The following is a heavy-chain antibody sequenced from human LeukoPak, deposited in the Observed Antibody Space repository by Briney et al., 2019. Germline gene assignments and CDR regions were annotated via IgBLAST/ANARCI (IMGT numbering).Heavy chain of an antibody. D-gene: IGHD3-10*01. Sequence: PGGSLRLSCAASGFTFSTYAMSWVRQAPGKGLQWVSGISDSGGSTYYADSVKGRFTISRDTSKNTPYLQMNSLRAEDTAVYYCAKGDYYASWGQGTLVTVSS. J-gene: IGHJ5*02. CDR2: ISDSGGST. CDR1: GFTFSTYA. V-gene: IGHV3-23*01. CDR3: AKGDYYAS.